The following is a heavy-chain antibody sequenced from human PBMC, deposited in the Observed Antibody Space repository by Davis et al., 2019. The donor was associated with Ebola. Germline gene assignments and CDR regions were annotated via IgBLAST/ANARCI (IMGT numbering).Heavy chain of an antibody. CDR2: ISSSSTTI. CDR1: GFTFSRNS. D-gene: IGHD3-10*01. J-gene: IGHJ4*02. V-gene: IGHV3-48*02. CDR3: ARAGMVQGVITKWDGY. Sequence: GESPKTPCVASGFTFSRNSMNWVRQAPGKGLEWVSYISSSSTTIYYADSVKGRFTISRDNAKNALYLQMNSLRDEDTAVYYCARAGMVQGVITKWDGYWGQGTLVTVSS.